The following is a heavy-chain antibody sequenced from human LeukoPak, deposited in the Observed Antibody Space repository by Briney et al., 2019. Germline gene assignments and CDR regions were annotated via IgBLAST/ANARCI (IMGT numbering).Heavy chain of an antibody. CDR1: GGSISSSSNY. J-gene: IGHJ4*02. CDR2: IYYSGTT. Sequence: SETLSLTCTVSGGSISSSSNYWGWIRQPPGKGLEWIGSIYYSGTTYYNSSLKSRVTISVDTSNNQFSLKLTSVTAADTAVYYCAGHGSWLLLSAYWGQGTLVTVSS. V-gene: IGHV4-39*01. D-gene: IGHD3-9*01. CDR3: AGHGSWLLLSAY.